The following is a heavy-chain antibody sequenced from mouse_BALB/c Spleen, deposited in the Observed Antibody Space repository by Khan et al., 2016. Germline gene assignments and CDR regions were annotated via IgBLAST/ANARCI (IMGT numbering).Heavy chain of an antibody. J-gene: IGHJ4*01. Sequence: QIQLVQSGPELKKPGETVKISCKAPGYSLTNYGMNWVKQAPGKGLKWMGWINTYTGEPTYADAFKGRFAFSLETSASTAYLQITHLKNEDTATSFCARIYSGYAMDYWGQGTSVTVSS. CDR1: GYSLTNYG. CDR3: ARIYSGYAMDY. V-gene: IGHV9-3-1*01. D-gene: IGHD1-1*01. CDR2: INTYTGEP.